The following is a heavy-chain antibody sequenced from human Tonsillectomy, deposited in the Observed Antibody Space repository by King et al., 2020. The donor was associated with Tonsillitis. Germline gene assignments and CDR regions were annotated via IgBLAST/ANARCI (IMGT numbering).Heavy chain of an antibody. Sequence: VQLVESGAEVKKPGASVKVSCKASGYTFTGYYMHWVRQAPGQGLEWMGWINPNSGGTNYAQKFQGWVTMPRDTSISTAYMELSRLRSDDTAVYYCARDHGSGWYYFDYWGQGTLVTVSS. V-gene: IGHV1-2*04. CDR1: GYTFTGYY. CDR2: INPNSGGT. CDR3: ARDHGSGWYYFDY. D-gene: IGHD6-19*01. J-gene: IGHJ4*02.